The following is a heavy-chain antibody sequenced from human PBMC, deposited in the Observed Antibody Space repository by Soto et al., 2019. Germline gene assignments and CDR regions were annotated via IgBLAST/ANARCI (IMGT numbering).Heavy chain of an antibody. V-gene: IGHV4-61*01. J-gene: IGHJ6*02. CDR1: GGTVSSGSYY. CDR2: IYYSGST. Sequence: SETLSLTCIVSGGTVSSGSYYWSWVRQPPGKGLEWIGYIYYSGSTNYNPSLKSRVTISVDTSKNQFSLKLSSVTAADTAAYYCARGGDSSGYLLYYYYGMDVWGPGTTVTVSS. CDR3: ARGGDSSGYLLYYYYGMDV. D-gene: IGHD3-22*01.